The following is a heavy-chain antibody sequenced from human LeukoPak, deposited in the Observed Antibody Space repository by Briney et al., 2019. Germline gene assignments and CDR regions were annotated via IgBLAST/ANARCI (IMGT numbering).Heavy chain of an antibody. CDR1: GFTFSSYG. V-gene: IGHV3-30*02. CDR2: IRYDGSNK. D-gene: IGHD3-10*01. Sequence: GGSLRLSCAASGFTFSSYGMHWVRQAPGKGLEWVAFIRYDGSNKYYADSVKGRFTISRDNSKSTLYLQMNSLRAEDTAVYYCAKDYYYGSGSYSQASAVGYWGQGTLVTVSS. CDR3: AKDYYYGSGSYSQASAVGY. J-gene: IGHJ4*02.